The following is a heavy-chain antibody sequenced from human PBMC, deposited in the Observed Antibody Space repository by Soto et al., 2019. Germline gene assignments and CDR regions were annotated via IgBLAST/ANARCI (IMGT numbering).Heavy chain of an antibody. Sequence: GGSLRLSCAASGFTFSSYGMHWVRQAPGKGLEWVAVISYDGSNKYYADSVKGRFTISRDNSKNTLYLQMNSLRAEDTAVYYCAKIPNGLGHALDIWGQGTMVTVSS. J-gene: IGHJ3*02. CDR2: ISYDGSNK. V-gene: IGHV3-30*18. D-gene: IGHD7-27*01. CDR3: AKIPNGLGHALDI. CDR1: GFTFSSYG.